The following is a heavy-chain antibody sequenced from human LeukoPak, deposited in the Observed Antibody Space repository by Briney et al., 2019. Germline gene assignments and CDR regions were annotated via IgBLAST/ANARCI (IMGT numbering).Heavy chain of an antibody. CDR1: GGSISSGSYY. Sequence: SQTLSLTCTVSGGSISSGSYYWSWVRQPAGKGLEWIGRIYTSGSTSYNPSLKSRVTISVDTSKNQFSLKLSSVTAADTAVYYCARSIVVVPAAKADAFDIWGQGTMVTVSS. D-gene: IGHD2-2*01. J-gene: IGHJ3*02. CDR3: ARSIVVVPAAKADAFDI. CDR2: IYTSGST. V-gene: IGHV4-61*02.